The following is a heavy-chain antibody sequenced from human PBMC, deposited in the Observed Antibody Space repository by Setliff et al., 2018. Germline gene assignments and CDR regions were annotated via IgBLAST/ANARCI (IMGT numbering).Heavy chain of an antibody. CDR1: GYTFTSHY. CDR2: INPSSGRT. V-gene: IGHV1-46*01. CDR3: ARDVFPYHYEGAFDI. D-gene: IGHD3-22*01. J-gene: IGHJ3*02. Sequence: ASVKVSCKASGYTFTSHYMHWVRQAPGLGLEWMGTINPSSGRTSYAQKFQGRVTMTRDTSTSTVYMDMSSLRSEDTAVYYCARDVFPYHYEGAFDIWGQGTMVTASS.